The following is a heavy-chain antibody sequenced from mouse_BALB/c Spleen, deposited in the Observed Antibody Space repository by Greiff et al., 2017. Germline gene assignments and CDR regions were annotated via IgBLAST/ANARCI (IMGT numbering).Heavy chain of an antibody. J-gene: IGHJ4*01. Sequence: VQLQQSGAELVRSGASVKLSCTASGFNIKDYYMHWVKQRPEQGLEWIGWIDPENGDTEYAPKFQGKATMTADTSSNTAYLQLSSLTSEDTAVYYCRVPDYDGSSPYAMDYWGQGTSVTVSS. CDR2: IDPENGDT. CDR3: RVPDYDGSSPYAMDY. CDR1: GFNIKDYY. D-gene: IGHD1-1*01. V-gene: IGHV14-4*02.